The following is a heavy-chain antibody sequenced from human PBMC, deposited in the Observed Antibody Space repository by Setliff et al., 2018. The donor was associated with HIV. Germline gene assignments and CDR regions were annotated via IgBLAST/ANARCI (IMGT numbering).Heavy chain of an antibody. Sequence: GASVKVSCKASGGTFSSYSITWVRQAPGQGLEWMGGIIPIFNTANYAQKFQGRVTITADESARTAFMEMRSLRSDDTAIYYCASGIRGLIRTDYYYEMEVWGKGTTVTVSS. J-gene: IGHJ6*04. CDR1: GGTFSSYS. D-gene: IGHD3-10*01. CDR3: ASGIRGLIRTDYYYEMEV. CDR2: IIPIFNTA. V-gene: IGHV1-69*13.